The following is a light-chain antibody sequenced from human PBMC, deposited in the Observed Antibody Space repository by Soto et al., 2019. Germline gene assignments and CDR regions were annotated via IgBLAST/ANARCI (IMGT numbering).Light chain of an antibody. J-gene: IGKJ4*02. CDR2: KAS. CDR3: QKSVHRRT. CDR1: QSIYVW. Sequence: DIQMTQSPSTLSASVGDRVTITCRARQSIYVWLALYQQKPGKCPKILIYKASSLESGVPSRFSGSGSETDFTLTISSLEPEDSEDYYRQKSVHRRTFGGGTKVDIK. V-gene: IGKV1-5*03.